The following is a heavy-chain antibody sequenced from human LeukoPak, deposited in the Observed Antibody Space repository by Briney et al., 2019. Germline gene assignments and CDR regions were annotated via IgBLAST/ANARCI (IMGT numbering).Heavy chain of an antibody. J-gene: IGHJ4*02. CDR2: ISWNSGSI. V-gene: IGHV3-9*01. Sequence: GRSLRLSCAASGFTFDDYAMHWVRQAPGKGLEWVSGISWNSGSIGYADSVKGRFTISRDNAKNSLYLQMNSLRAEDTALYYCAKDMSPNYYGSGSYCPSPDYWGQGTLVTVSS. D-gene: IGHD3-10*01. CDR3: AKDMSPNYYGSGSYCPSPDY. CDR1: GFTFDDYA.